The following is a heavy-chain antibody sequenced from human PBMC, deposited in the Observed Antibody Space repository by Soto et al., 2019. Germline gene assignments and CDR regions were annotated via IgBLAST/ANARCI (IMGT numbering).Heavy chain of an antibody. V-gene: IGHV3-15*01. D-gene: IGHD1-7*01. CDR1: GFTFSNAW. J-gene: IGHJ6*02. Sequence: GGSLRLSCAASGFTFSNAWMSWVRQGPGKRLEWVGRIKSKTDGGTTDYAAPGKGRFTISRDDSKNTLYPQMNSLKTEDTAAYYCTTEDWNYVPPLWYYGMDVWGQGITVTVSS. CDR2: IKSKTDGGTT. CDR3: TTEDWNYVPPLWYYGMDV.